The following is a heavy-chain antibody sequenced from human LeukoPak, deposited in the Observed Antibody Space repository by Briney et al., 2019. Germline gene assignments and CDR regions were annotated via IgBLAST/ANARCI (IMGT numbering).Heavy chain of an antibody. CDR2: IKQDGSEK. J-gene: IGHJ4*02. CDR3: AIAGY. Sequence: PGGSLRLSCAVSEFTISSYWMSWVRQAPGKGLEWVANIKQDGSEKYYVDSVKGRITISRDNAKNSLYLQMNSLRAEDTAVYYCAIAGYWGQGTLVTVSS. CDR1: EFTISSYW. V-gene: IGHV3-7*03.